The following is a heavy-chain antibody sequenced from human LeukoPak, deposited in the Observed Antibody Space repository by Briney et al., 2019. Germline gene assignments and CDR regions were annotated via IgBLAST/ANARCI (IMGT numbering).Heavy chain of an antibody. CDR3: TRGAGWLIDY. J-gene: IGHJ4*02. CDR2: IYYSGST. V-gene: IGHV4-59*01. CDR1: GGSINNYY. Sequence: PSETLSLTCTFSGGSINNYYWSWIRQPPGKGLEWIGYIYYSGSTNYNPSLKSRVTISLDASKNQFSLKLNSLTTADTAVYYCTRGAGWLIDYWGQGILVTVSS. D-gene: IGHD3-16*01.